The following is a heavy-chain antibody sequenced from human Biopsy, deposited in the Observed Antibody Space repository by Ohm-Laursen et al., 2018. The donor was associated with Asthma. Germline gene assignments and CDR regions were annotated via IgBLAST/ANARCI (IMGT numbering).Heavy chain of an antibody. CDR3: ARDLGTTRMDV. D-gene: IGHD1-1*01. CDR2: ISGNGDNT. CDR1: EFPFSSYA. J-gene: IGHJ6*02. Sequence: SLRLSCAASEFPFSSYAMNWVRQAPGKGLEWVSSISGNGDNTHYSDSVQGRFIISRDNSKNMLYLQMNSLRAEDTAVYYCARDLGTTRMDVWGQGTTVTVSS. V-gene: IGHV3-23*01.